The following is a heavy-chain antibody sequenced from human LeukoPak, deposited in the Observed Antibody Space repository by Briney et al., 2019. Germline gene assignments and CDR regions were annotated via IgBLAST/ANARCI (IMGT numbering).Heavy chain of an antibody. CDR1: GGSISSYY. D-gene: IGHD5-12*01. J-gene: IGHJ6*02. CDR2: IYYSGST. CDR3: ARDTLTGYGPYYYYYYGTDV. Sequence: SETLSLTCTVSGGSISSYYWSWIRQPPGKGLEWIGYIYYSGSTNYNPSLKSRVTISVDTSKNQFSLKLSSVTAADTAVYYCARDTLTGYGPYYYYYYGTDVWGQGTTVTVSS. V-gene: IGHV4-59*01.